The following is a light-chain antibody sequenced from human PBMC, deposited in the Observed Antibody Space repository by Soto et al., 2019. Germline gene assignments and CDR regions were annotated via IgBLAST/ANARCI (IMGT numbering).Light chain of an antibody. Sequence: QSVLTQPPSVSGAPGQTVTISCTGSSSNIGAGFDVHWYQQVPGTAPKLVLYSNTARPSGVPDRFSGSRSGSSGSLAITGLQPEDEADYYCCSYAGGLTSAGYVFGTATKLTVL. CDR3: CSYAGGLTSAGYV. J-gene: IGLJ1*01. CDR2: SNT. V-gene: IGLV1-40*01. CDR1: SSNIGAGFD.